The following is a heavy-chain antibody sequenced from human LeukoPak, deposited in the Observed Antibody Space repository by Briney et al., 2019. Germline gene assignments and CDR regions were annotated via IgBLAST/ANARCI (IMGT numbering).Heavy chain of an antibody. Sequence: GSLRLSCAASGFTFSSYSMNWVRQAPGKGLEWVSSISSSSSYIYYADSVKGRFTISRDNAKNSLYLQMNSLRAEDTAVYYCARPIYGDVGFDYWGQGTLVTVSS. D-gene: IGHD4-17*01. CDR1: GFTFSSYS. CDR2: ISSSSSYI. CDR3: ARPIYGDVGFDY. J-gene: IGHJ4*02. V-gene: IGHV3-21*01.